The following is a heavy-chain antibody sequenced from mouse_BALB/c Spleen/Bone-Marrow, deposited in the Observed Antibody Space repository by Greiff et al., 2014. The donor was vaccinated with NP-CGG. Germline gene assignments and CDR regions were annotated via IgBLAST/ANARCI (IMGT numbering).Heavy chain of an antibody. D-gene: IGHD3-3*01. V-gene: IGHV1-69*02. CDR1: GYTFTSYW. J-gene: IGHJ4*01. CDR3: RRRGTGNAMDY. CDR2: IYPSDSYT. Sequence: VQLQQSGAELVRPGASVKLSCKASGYTFTSYWINWVKQRPGQGLEWIGNIYPSDSYTNYNQKFKDKATLTVDKSSSTAYMQLSSRTSEESAVYYCRRRGTGNAMDYWGQGTSVTVSS.